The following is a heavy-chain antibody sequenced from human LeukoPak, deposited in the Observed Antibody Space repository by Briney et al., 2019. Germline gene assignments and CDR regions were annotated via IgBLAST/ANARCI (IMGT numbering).Heavy chain of an antibody. V-gene: IGHV4-59*01. CDR3: ARFDRSSWPFYFDY. CDR1: GGSISSYY. Sequence: PSETLSLTCTVSGGSISSYYWSWIRQPPGKGLEWIGYIYYSGSANYNPSLKSRVTISVDTSKNQFSLTLSSVTAADTAVYYCARFDRSSWPFYFDYWGQGILVTVSS. J-gene: IGHJ4*02. D-gene: IGHD6-13*01. CDR2: IYYSGSA.